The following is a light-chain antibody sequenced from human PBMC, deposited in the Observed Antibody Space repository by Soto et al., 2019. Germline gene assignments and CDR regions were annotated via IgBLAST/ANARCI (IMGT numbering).Light chain of an antibody. Sequence: RLTQSPSSLSVSEGDRATLPCGASQDISSLFAWYQQRPGNPPKLLIYDASSLESGVPSRFSGSGSGTDFALTISGLQPEDFATYYCQQFYDYPLTFGGGTKVDI. CDR2: DAS. CDR3: QQFYDYPLT. J-gene: IGKJ4*01. CDR1: QDISSL. V-gene: IGKV1D-13*01.